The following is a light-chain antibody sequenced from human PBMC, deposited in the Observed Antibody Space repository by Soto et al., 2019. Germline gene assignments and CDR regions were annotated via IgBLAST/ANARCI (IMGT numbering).Light chain of an antibody. V-gene: IGLV2-14*03. Sequence: QSVLTQPASVSGSPGQSITISCTGTSSDGGGYNYVSWYQHHPGKAPKLMIFDVSNRPSGVSNRFSGSKSGNTASLTISGLQPEDEADSYCSSYTTSNTRQIVFGTGTKVTVL. CDR3: SSYTTSNTRQIV. CDR1: SSDGGGYNY. J-gene: IGLJ1*01. CDR2: DVS.